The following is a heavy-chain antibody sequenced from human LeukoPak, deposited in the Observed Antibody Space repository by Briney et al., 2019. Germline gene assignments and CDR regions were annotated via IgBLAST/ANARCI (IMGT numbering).Heavy chain of an antibody. D-gene: IGHD3-16*01. V-gene: IGHV1-2*02. CDR2: INPNSGGT. CDR1: GYTFTGYY. Sequence: GASVKVSCKASGYTFTGYYMHWVRQAPGQGLEWMGWINPNSGGTNYAQKFQGRVTMTRDTSISTAYMGLSRLRSDDTAVYYCAREEVMITFGGGLGMDVWGQGTTVTVSS. J-gene: IGHJ6*02. CDR3: AREEVMITFGGGLGMDV.